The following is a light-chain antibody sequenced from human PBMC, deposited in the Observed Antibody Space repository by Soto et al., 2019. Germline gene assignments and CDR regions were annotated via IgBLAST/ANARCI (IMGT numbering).Light chain of an antibody. CDR3: GSWDSSLSAYV. V-gene: IGLV1-51*01. CDR2: DDN. CDR1: SANIGGNS. J-gene: IGLJ1*01. Sequence: TPAPSVSAAPGQKDTISCSGSSANIGGNSVSWYQQLPGSAPKLLIYDDNKRPSAIPDRYSGSKSGTSATLGIAGFQTGDEGDYYCGSWDSSLSAYVFGTGTKVTVL.